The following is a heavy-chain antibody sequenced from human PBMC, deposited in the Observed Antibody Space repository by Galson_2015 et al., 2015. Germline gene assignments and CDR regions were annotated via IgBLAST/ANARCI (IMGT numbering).Heavy chain of an antibody. Sequence: SLRLFCAASGFTFSSYAMYWVRQAPGKGLEWVSAISAGGGSTYYADSVKGRFTISRDNSKNTLYLQMNSLRAEDTAVYFCATHTAMGHYDYWGQGTLVTVSS. D-gene: IGHD5-18*01. V-gene: IGHV3-23*01. J-gene: IGHJ4*02. CDR2: ISAGGGST. CDR3: ATHTAMGHYDY. CDR1: GFTFSSYA.